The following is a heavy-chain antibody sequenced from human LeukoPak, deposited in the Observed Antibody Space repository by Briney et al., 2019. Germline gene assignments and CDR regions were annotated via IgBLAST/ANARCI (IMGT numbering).Heavy chain of an antibody. CDR2: IYYSGST. Sequence: SETLSLTCTVSGGSISSYYWSWIRQPPGKGLEWFGYIYYSGSTNYNPSLKSRVTISVDTSKNQFSLKLSSVTAADTAVYYCARVVRGGWLRGWFDPWGQGTLVTVSS. CDR3: ARVVRGGWLRGWFDP. J-gene: IGHJ5*02. D-gene: IGHD3-10*01. V-gene: IGHV4-59*01. CDR1: GGSISSYY.